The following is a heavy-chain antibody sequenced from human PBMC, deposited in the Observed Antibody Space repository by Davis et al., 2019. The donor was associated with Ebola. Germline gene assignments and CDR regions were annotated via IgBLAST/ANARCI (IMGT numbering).Heavy chain of an antibody. Sequence: PGGSLRLSCAASGFTFSSYALTWVRQAPGKGLDWVSAISGSGGSTYYADSVTGRFTISRDNSKNTLYLQMNSLRAEYTAVYYWARDFWVFDYWGQGTLVTVSS. D-gene: IGHD2/OR15-2a*01. CDR1: GFTFSSYA. J-gene: IGHJ4*02. CDR2: ISGSGGST. CDR3: ARDFWVFDY. V-gene: IGHV3-23*01.